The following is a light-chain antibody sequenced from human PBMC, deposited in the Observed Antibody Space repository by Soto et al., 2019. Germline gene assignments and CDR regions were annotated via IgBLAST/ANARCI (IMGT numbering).Light chain of an antibody. CDR2: GIS. CDR3: QQRSNWHIT. CDR1: QSVSSY. V-gene: IGKV3-11*01. J-gene: IGKJ5*01. Sequence: EIVLTQSPATLSLSPGEGATLSCRASQSVSSYLAWFQQKPGQAPRLLIYGISNRATGIPARFSGSGSGTDFTLTISSLDPEDFAVYYCQQRSNWHITFGQGTRLEIK.